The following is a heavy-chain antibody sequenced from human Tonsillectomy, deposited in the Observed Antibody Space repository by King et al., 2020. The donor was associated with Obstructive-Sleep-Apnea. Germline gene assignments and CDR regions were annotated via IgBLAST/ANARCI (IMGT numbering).Heavy chain of an antibody. D-gene: IGHD6-19*01. CDR1: GFTFSNYA. CDR3: ARPIAVTGTAIDY. V-gene: IGHV3-30-3*01. J-gene: IGHJ4*02. Sequence: VQLVESGGGVVQPGRSLRLSCAASGFTFSNYAIHWARQAPGQGLEWVAVISYDGSNKNYADTVKGRFTISRDNSKNTLYLQMNSLRAEDTAVYYCARPIAVTGTAIDYWGQGTLVTVSS. CDR2: ISYDGSNK.